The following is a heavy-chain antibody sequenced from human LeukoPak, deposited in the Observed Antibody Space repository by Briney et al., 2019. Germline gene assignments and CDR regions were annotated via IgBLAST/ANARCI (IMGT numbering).Heavy chain of an antibody. V-gene: IGHV3-33*01. J-gene: IGHJ4*02. D-gene: IGHD6-19*01. CDR2: IWYDGSNK. CDR3: ARDRRLICQAVASYYFDY. CDR1: GFTFSSYG. Sequence: GRSLRLSCAASGFTFSSYGMHWVRQAPGKGLEWVAVIWYDGSNKYYADSVKGRFTISRDNSRNTLYLQMNSLRAEDTAVYYCARDRRLICQAVASYYFDYWRQGTLVTVSS.